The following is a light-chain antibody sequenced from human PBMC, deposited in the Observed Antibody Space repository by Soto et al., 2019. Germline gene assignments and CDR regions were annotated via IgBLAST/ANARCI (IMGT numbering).Light chain of an antibody. Sequence: DIQMTQSPSTLSASVGDRVTITCRGSQSISSHLAWYQQRPGKAPEVLIYDASTLESGVPSRFSGSGSGTKFTLTISSLQPDDFATYYCQQYSSNSYTFGQGTKLEIK. CDR1: QSISSH. V-gene: IGKV1-5*01. J-gene: IGKJ2*01. CDR2: DAS. CDR3: QQYSSNSYT.